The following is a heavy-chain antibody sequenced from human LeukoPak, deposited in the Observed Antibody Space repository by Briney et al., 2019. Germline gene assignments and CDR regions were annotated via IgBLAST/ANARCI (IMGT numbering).Heavy chain of an antibody. Sequence: SVKVSCESSGFTFSTSAVQWVRQARGQRLEWIGWIIVGSGTTNYAQSLQGRLTITRDMSTNTAYMELSSLESEDTAVYYCAAERYGGISDCCNFEIWGQGTMVTVSS. D-gene: IGHD4-23*01. CDR3: AAERYGGISDCCNFEI. V-gene: IGHV1-58*01. CDR1: GFTFSTSA. J-gene: IGHJ3*02. CDR2: IIVGSGTT.